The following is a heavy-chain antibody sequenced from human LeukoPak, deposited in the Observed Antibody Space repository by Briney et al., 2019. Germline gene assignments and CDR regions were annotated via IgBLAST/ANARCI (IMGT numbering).Heavy chain of an antibody. CDR1: GFTFSSYS. CDR3: AREHPYYDSSGPLGY. D-gene: IGHD3-22*01. CDR2: ISSSSSYI. V-gene: IGHV3-21*01. J-gene: IGHJ4*02. Sequence: PGGSLRLSCAASGFTFSSYSMNWVRQAPGKGLEWVSSISSSSSYIYYADSVKGRFTISRDNAKNSLYLQMNSLRAEDTAVYYCAREHPYYDSSGPLGYWGQGTLVTVSS.